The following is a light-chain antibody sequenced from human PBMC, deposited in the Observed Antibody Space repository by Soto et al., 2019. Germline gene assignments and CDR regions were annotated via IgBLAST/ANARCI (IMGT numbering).Light chain of an antibody. CDR1: QSVSSY. Sequence: EIVLTQSPATLSLSPGERSTLSCRSSQSVSSYLAWYQQKPGQAPRLLIYGGSSRATGIPVRFSGSGSGTDFTLTISRLEPEDFAVYYCQQYGSSPEITFGQGTRLEIK. CDR2: GGS. V-gene: IGKV3-20*01. J-gene: IGKJ5*01. CDR3: QQYGSSPEIT.